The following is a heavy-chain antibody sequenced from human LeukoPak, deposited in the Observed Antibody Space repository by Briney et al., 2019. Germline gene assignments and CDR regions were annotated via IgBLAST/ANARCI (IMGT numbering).Heavy chain of an antibody. CDR3: ARGLGEGYPDS. D-gene: IGHD5-24*01. CDR1: GDSFNGFY. Sequence: SETLSLTCAVHGDSFNGFYWTWMRQAPGKGPEWIGEIKHSRGTSYTASLRNRVTISQATSKNQFSLKLTSVTAADTAVYYCARGLGEGYPDSWGQGTLVIVSS. V-gene: IGHV4-34*01. J-gene: IGHJ4*02. CDR2: IKHSRGT.